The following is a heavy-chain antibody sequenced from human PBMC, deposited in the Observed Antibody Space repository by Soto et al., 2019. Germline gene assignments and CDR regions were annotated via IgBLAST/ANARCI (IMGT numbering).Heavy chain of an antibody. V-gene: IGHV4-30-2*01. J-gene: IGHJ2*01. CDR3: ARTSGIAGHFDL. Sequence: QLQLQESGSGLAKPSQTLSLTCAVSGGSISSGGYSWSWIRQPPGKGLEWIGYIYHSGSTYYNPSLKIRVTISVDRSKNQFSLQLSSVTAADTAVYYWARTSGIAGHFDLWGRGTLVTVSS. CDR2: IYHSGST. D-gene: IGHD6-13*01. CDR1: GGSISSGGYS.